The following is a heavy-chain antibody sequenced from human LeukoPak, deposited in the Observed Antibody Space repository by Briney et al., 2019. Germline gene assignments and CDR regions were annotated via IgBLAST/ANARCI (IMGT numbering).Heavy chain of an antibody. CDR3: AKDLDYGSGSSTGDFDY. CDR1: GFTFSSYA. D-gene: IGHD3-10*01. V-gene: IGHV3-23*01. J-gene: IGHJ4*02. CDR2: ISGSGGST. Sequence: GGSLRLSCAASGFTFSSYAMSWVRQAPGKGLEWVSAISGSGGSTYYADSVKGRFTISRDNSKNTLYLQMNSLRAEDTAVYYCAKDLDYGSGSSTGDFDYWGQGTLVTVPS.